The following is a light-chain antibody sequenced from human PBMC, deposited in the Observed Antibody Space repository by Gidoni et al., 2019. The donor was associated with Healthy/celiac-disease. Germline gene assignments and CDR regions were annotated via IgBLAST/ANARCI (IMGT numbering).Light chain of an antibody. CDR3: LQHNSYPSLT. J-gene: IGKJ4*01. Sequence: DIQMTESPSSLSASVGDRVTITCRASQGISKDLGWYQQKPGKAPKRLIYAAASMQSGVPSRFSGSGSGTEFTLTISSLQPEDFATYYCLQHNSYPSLTFGGGTKVEIK. CDR1: QGISKD. CDR2: AAA. V-gene: IGKV1-17*01.